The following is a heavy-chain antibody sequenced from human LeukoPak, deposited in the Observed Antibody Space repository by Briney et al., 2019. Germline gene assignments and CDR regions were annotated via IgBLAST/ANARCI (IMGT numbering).Heavy chain of an antibody. J-gene: IGHJ4*02. D-gene: IGHD3-3*01. CDR3: ARNTYDFWSGYPSQPDY. CDR1: GYTFTGYY. V-gene: IGHV1-2*02. Sequence: APVKLSCKASGYTFTGYYMHWVRQAPGQGLEWMGWINPNSGGTNYAQKFQGRVTMTRDTSISTAYMELSRLRSDDTAVYYCARNTYDFWSGYPSQPDYWGQGTLVTVSS. CDR2: INPNSGGT.